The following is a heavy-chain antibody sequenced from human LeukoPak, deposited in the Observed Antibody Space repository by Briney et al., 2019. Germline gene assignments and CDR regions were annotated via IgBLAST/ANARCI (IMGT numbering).Heavy chain of an antibody. D-gene: IGHD2-15*01. CDR2: IHHSGGT. CDR3: ARLDEDHFDY. Sequence: PSETLSLTCTVSGASVSRNWWSWVRQPPGKGLEWIGEIHHSGGTNYNPSLKSRVTISVDTSKNQFSLKLSSVTAADTAVYYCARLDEDHFDYWGQGTLVTVSS. J-gene: IGHJ4*02. V-gene: IGHV4-4*02. CDR1: GASVSRNW.